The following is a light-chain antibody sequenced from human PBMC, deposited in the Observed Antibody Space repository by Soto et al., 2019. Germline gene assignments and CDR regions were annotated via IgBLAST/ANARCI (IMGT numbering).Light chain of an antibody. CDR3: SSHTSGETRV. CDR1: SSDVGGYDY. Sequence: QSVLTQPASVSGSPGQSIAISCTGTSSDVGGYDYVSWYQQHPDKAPKLIIYEVTKRPSGVSNRFSGSKSGNTASLTISGLQPDDEADYYCSSHTSGETRVFGSGTKLTGL. J-gene: IGLJ1*01. V-gene: IGLV2-14*01. CDR2: EVT.